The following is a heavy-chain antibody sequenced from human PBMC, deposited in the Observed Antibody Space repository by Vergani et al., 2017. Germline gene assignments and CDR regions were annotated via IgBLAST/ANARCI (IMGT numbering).Heavy chain of an antibody. Sequence: QVQLVQSGAEVKKPGSSVKVSCKASGGTFSSCAISWVRQAPGQGLEWMGGIIPIFGTANYAQKFQGRVTITADESTSTAYMELSSLRSEDTAVYYCARARDCSSTSCYTNYFDYWGQGTLVTVSS. J-gene: IGHJ4*02. V-gene: IGHV1-69*01. CDR1: GGTFSSCA. CDR3: ARARDCSSTSCYTNYFDY. CDR2: IIPIFGTA. D-gene: IGHD2-2*02.